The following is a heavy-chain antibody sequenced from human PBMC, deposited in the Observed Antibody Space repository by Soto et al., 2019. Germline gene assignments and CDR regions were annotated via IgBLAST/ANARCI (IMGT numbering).Heavy chain of an antibody. CDR1: GGSVSSGDYF. CDR2: IYYSGST. Sequence: ETLSLTCPVSGGSVSSGDYFWSWLRQSPGKRLEWIAYIYYSGSTNYNPSLKSRATISVDTSKSQVSLTPTSMTAADAAVYYCARSPNYYYYGFDVWGQGTTVTVSS. CDR3: ARSPNYYYYGFDV. V-gene: IGHV4-61*08. J-gene: IGHJ6*02. D-gene: IGHD3-10*01.